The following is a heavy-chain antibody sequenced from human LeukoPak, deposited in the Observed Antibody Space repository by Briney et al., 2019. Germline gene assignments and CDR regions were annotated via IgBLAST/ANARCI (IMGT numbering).Heavy chain of an antibody. V-gene: IGHV4-30-4*01. Sequence: SQTLSLTCTVSGGSISSGDYYWSWIRQPPGKGLEWIGEINHSGSTNYNPSLKSRVTISVDTSKNQFSLKLSSVTAADTAVYYCARPGGIAARPRYFQHWGQGTLVTVSS. CDR2: INHSGST. CDR3: ARPGGIAARPRYFQH. CDR1: GGSISSGDYY. J-gene: IGHJ1*01. D-gene: IGHD6-6*01.